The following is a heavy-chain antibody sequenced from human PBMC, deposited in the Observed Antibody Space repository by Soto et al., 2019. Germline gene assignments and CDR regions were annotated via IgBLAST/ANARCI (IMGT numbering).Heavy chain of an antibody. D-gene: IGHD1-1*01. V-gene: IGHV3-23*01. J-gene: IGHJ3*02. CDR1: EFTFSNYA. Sequence: EVQLLESGGGLVQPGGSLRLSCVASEFTFSNYAMNWVRQAPGEGPEWVALISSSGGSTYYADSVKGRFSISIDNSKNTLYLQMNSLRVEDTAIYYCAKDIQGRGATTGDDAFDIWGQGTMVTVSS. CDR2: ISSSGGST. CDR3: AKDIQGRGATTGDDAFDI.